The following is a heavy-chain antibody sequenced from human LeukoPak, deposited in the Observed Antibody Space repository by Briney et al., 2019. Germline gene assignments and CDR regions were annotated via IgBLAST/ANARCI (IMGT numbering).Heavy chain of an antibody. CDR1: GFTLSTYW. D-gene: IGHD3-22*01. J-gene: IGHJ4*02. CDR3: AREYYFDSSYYYPVDY. Sequence: GGSLRLCCTASGFTLSTYWMHWVRQAPGKGLVWVSRINSDGSTTTYADSVKGRFTISRDNSKNTLYLQLNSLRAEDTAVYYCAREYYFDSSYYYPVDYWGQGTLVTVSS. V-gene: IGHV3-74*01. CDR2: INSDGSTT.